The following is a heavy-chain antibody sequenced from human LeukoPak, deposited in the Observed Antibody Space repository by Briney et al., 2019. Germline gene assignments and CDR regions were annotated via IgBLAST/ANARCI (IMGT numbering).Heavy chain of an antibody. CDR2: INSDGTST. V-gene: IGHV3-74*01. D-gene: IGHD6-25*01. CDR1: GFTFSSYW. J-gene: IGHJ4*02. CDR3: ARSGWPYYFDY. Sequence: GGSLRLSCAASGFTFSSYWMHWVRQAPGKGLVWVSRINSDGTSTSYADSVRGRFTISRDNARNTLYLQMNTLRAEDTAVYYCARSGWPYYFDYWGQGTLVTVSS.